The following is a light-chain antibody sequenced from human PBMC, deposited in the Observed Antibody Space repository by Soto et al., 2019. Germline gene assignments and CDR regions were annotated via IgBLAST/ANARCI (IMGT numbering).Light chain of an antibody. V-gene: IGKV1-9*01. J-gene: IGKJ1*01. Sequence: DIQLTQSPSFLSASVGDRVTITCRASQGISSYLAWYQQKPGKAPKLLIYAASTLQSGVPSRFSGSGSGTEFTLTFSSLQPEDFATYSCKQLNSYPRTLGQGTKVDIK. CDR1: QGISSY. CDR3: KQLNSYPRT. CDR2: AAS.